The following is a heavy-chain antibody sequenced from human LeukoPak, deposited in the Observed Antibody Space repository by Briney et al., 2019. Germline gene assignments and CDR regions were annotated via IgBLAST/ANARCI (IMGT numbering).Heavy chain of an antibody. CDR1: GGSISSSSYY. V-gene: IGHV4-39*01. D-gene: IGHD4-17*01. CDR3: ARGLWYGDLYYYYYYGMDV. J-gene: IGHJ6*02. Sequence: PSETLSLTCTVSGGSISSSSYYWGWIRQPPGKGLEWIGSIYYSGSTYYNPSLKSRVTISVDTSKNQFSLKLSSVTAADTAVYYCARGLWYGDLYYYYYYGMDVWGQGTTVTVSS. CDR2: IYYSGST.